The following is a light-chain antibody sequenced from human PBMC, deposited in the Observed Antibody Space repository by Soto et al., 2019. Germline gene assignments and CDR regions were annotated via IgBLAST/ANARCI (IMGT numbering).Light chain of an antibody. CDR1: QSISSW. Sequence: DIQMTQSPSTLSASVGDRVTITCRASQSISSWLAWYQQKPGKAPKLLIYDASSLESGVPTRFSGSGSGTEFTPTISSLQPDDFSTYYCQQYNSYRGTFGQGTKVEIK. J-gene: IGKJ1*01. V-gene: IGKV1-5*01. CDR2: DAS. CDR3: QQYNSYRGT.